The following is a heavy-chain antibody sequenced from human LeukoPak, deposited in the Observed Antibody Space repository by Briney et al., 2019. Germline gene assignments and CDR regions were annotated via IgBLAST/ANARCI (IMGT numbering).Heavy chain of an antibody. V-gene: IGHV4-4*07. Sequence: PSETLSLTCTVSGGSLSSYFWSWIRQPAGKGLEWIGRIYTSGSTNYNPSLKSRVTMPVDTSKNQFSLKLSSVTAADTAVYYCASSTLSSWYSFDYWGQGTLVTVSS. CDR3: ASSTLSSWYSFDY. CDR2: IYTSGST. D-gene: IGHD6-13*01. CDR1: GGSLSSYF. J-gene: IGHJ4*02.